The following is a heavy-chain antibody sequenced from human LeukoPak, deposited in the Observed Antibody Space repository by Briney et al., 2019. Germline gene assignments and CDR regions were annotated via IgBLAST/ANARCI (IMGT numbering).Heavy chain of an antibody. Sequence: GASVKVSCKASGGTSSSYAISWVRQAPGQGLEWMGGIIPIFGTANYAQKFQGRVTITADESTSTAYMELSSLRSEDTAVYYCARDPYGSGSYTPYNWFDPWGQGTLVTVSS. CDR2: IIPIFGTA. CDR1: GGTSSSYA. J-gene: IGHJ5*02. CDR3: ARDPYGSGSYTPYNWFDP. D-gene: IGHD3-10*01. V-gene: IGHV1-69*13.